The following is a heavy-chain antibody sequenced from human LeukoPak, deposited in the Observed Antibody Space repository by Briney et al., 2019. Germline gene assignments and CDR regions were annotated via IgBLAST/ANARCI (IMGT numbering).Heavy chain of an antibody. CDR3: ARGNYYGMDV. CDR1: GFTFRSYY. V-gene: IGHV3-74*01. J-gene: IGHJ6*02. Sequence: PGGSLRLSCAASGFTFRSYYMHWVRQAPGKGLVWVSRINSDGSSTSYADSVKGRFTISRDNATLYLQMNSLRAEDTAVYCCARGNYYGMDVWGQGTTVTVSS. CDR2: INSDGSST.